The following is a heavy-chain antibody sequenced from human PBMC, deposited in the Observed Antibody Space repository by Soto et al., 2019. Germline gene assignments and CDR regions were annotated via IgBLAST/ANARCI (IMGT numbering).Heavy chain of an antibody. D-gene: IGHD3-16*01. CDR3: ARGAVMPDS. V-gene: IGHV3-23*01. CDR2: ISASGGST. J-gene: IGHJ4*02. Sequence: GGSLRLSCAASGFTFDSFAMTWVRQAPGKGLEWVSAISASGGSTFYADSVKGRFTISRDSSKNTLYLQMNSLRAEDTAVYYCARGAVMPDSWGQGTLVTGS. CDR1: GFTFDSFA.